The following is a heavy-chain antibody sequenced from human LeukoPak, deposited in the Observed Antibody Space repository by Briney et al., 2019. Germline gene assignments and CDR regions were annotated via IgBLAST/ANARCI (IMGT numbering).Heavy chain of an antibody. V-gene: IGHV4-61*02. CDR3: ARDGRQRVGWFDP. J-gene: IGHJ5*02. CDR1: GASISSGYYY. Sequence: SETLSLTCSVSGASISSGYYYWSWIRQPAGKELEWIGRIYTSENTNYNPSLKSRVTISVDTSKNQFFLRLSSVTAADTAVYYCARDGRQRVGWFDPWGQGTLVTVSS. D-gene: IGHD2-2*01. CDR2: IYTSENT.